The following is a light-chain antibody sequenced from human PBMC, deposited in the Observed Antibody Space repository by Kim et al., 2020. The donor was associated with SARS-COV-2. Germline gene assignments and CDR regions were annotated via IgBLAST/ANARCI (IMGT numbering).Light chain of an antibody. Sequence: ASVKHTRTQSSGYSNNAIAWHQQQPERGPRFLMKVNSDCSHTKGDGIPDRFSGSSSGAERYLTIPSLQSEDEADYYCQTWGTGVPVFGTGTKVTVL. CDR2: VNSDCSH. J-gene: IGLJ1*01. CDR1: SGYSNNA. CDR3: QTWGTGVPV. V-gene: IGLV4-69*01.